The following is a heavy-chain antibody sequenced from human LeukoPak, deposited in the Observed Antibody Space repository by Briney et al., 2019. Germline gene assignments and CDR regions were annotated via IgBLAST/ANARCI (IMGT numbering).Heavy chain of an antibody. Sequence: SETLSLTCTVSGYSINSGYYWSWIRQPAGKGLEWIGRIYTSGSTNYNPSLKSRVTMSVDTSKNQFSLKLSSVTAADTAVYYCARDPRSGYGPDYWGQGTLVTVSS. CDR3: ARDPRSGYGPDY. J-gene: IGHJ4*02. V-gene: IGHV4-4*07. CDR2: IYTSGST. D-gene: IGHD3-22*01. CDR1: GYSINSGYY.